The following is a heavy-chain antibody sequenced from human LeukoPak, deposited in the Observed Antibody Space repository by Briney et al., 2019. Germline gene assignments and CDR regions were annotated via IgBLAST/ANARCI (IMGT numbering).Heavy chain of an antibody. Sequence: PGGPLRLSCAASGFTFSSYAMSWPPQAPGKGLEGVSAISGSGGSTYYAYSVKGRFTISRDNSKNTLYLQMNSVREEDTAVYYCAKGFVVVAAATLDAFDIWGEGTMVTVSS. D-gene: IGHD2-2*01. CDR3: AKGFVVVAAATLDAFDI. J-gene: IGHJ3*02. V-gene: IGHV3-23*01. CDR2: ISGSGGST. CDR1: GFTFSSYA.